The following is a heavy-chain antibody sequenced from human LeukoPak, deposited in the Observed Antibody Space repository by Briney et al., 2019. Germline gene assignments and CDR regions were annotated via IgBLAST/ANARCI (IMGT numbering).Heavy chain of an antibody. V-gene: IGHV3-11*04. CDR1: GFTFSDYY. J-gene: IGHJ4*02. D-gene: IGHD3-3*01. CDR3: ARICASAYYDFWSGYYPHLDY. CDR2: ISSSGSTI. Sequence: GGSLRLSCAASGFTFSDYYMSWIRQAPGKGLEWVSYISSSGSTIYYADSVKGRFTISRDNAKNSLYLQMNSLRAEDTAVYYCARICASAYYDFWSGYYPHLDYWGQGTLVTVSS.